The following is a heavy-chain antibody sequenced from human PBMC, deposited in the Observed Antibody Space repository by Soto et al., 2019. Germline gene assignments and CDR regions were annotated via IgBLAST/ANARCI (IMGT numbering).Heavy chain of an antibody. D-gene: IGHD2-2*01. V-gene: IGHV3-74*03. Sequence: EVQLVESGGDLVQPGGSLRLPGAASGFTLSGHGMHWVRQVPGKGREWVSRINTDGGSSAYADSVKGRFTISRDNAKNTLYLQMKGLRAEDTAVYYCAREAGYCSRTSCYRRAFDTWGQGTTVTVSS. CDR2: INTDGGSS. J-gene: IGHJ3*02. CDR1: GFTLSGHG. CDR3: AREAGYCSRTSCYRRAFDT.